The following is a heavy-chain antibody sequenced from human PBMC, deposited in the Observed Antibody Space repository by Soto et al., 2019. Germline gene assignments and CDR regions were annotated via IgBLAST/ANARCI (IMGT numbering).Heavy chain of an antibody. Sequence: GGSLRLSCAASGFTFSSYAMNWVRQAPGKGLEWVSSISSTTNYIYYGDSMKGRFTISRDNAKNSLSLEMNILRAEDTAVYYCAREAEDLTSNFDYWGQGTLVTVSS. J-gene: IGHJ4*02. V-gene: IGHV3-21*06. CDR3: AREAEDLTSNFDY. CDR2: ISSTTNYI. CDR1: GFTFSSYA.